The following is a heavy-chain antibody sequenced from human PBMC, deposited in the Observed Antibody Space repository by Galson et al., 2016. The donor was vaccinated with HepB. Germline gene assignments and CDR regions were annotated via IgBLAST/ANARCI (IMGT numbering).Heavy chain of an antibody. Sequence: SLRLSCAASRFNFNNYGVHWVRQAPGKGLEWVAVIWFDGSKKYYRDSVKGRFTVSRDNSKNTLYLQMNSLKVEDTAVYYCVRDGGAVGGNYYYYGMDVWGQGATVIVSS. V-gene: IGHV3-33*08. D-gene: IGHD3-16*01. CDR2: IWFDGSKK. CDR1: RFNFNNYG. CDR3: VRDGGAVGGNYYYYGMDV. J-gene: IGHJ6*02.